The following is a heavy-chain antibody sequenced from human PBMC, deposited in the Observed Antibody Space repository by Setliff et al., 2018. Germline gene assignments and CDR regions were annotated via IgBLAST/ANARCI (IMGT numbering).Heavy chain of an antibody. CDR1: GGTFSDYH. D-gene: IGHD2-15*01. CDR3: ARGRNIAACLLDS. V-gene: IGHV4-34*01. Sequence: SETLSLTCAAYGGTFSDYHWTWIRQSPEKGLEWIGEINHRGRTNYNPSLKSRVTISIDTSRDQFSLKLISMIAADAAVYYCARGRNIAACLLDSWGQGTLVTVSS. J-gene: IGHJ4*02. CDR2: INHRGRT.